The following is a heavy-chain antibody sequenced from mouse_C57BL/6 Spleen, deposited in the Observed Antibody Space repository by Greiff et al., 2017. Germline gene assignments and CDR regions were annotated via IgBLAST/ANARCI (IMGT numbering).Heavy chain of an antibody. D-gene: IGHD2-4*01. CDR3: ARGGDYDDQAWFAY. J-gene: IGHJ3*01. CDR1: GFTFSSYA. CDR2: ISDGGSYT. V-gene: IGHV5-4*03. Sequence: EVKLMESGGGLVKPGGSLKLSCAASGFTFSSYAMSWVRQTPEKRLEWVATISDGGSYTYYPDNVKGRFTISRDNAKNNLYLQMSHLKSEDTAMYYCARGGDYDDQAWFAYWGQGTLVTVSA.